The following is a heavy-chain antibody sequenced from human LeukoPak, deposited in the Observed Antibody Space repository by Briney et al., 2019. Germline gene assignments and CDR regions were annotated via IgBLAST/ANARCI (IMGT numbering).Heavy chain of an antibody. CDR2: ISAYNGNT. J-gene: IGHJ4*02. Sequence: GASVKVSCKAFGYTFTSNYMHWVRQAPGQGLEWMGWISAYNGNTNYAQKLQGRVTMTTDTSTSTAYMELRSLRSDDTAVYYCARNYDYVWGSYRYTVDFDYWGQGTLVTVSS. V-gene: IGHV1-18*04. D-gene: IGHD3-16*02. CDR3: ARNYDYVWGSYRYTVDFDY. CDR1: GYTFTSNY.